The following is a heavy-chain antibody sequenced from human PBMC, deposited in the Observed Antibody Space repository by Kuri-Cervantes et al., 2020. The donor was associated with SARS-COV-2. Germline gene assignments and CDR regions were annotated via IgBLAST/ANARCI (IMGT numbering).Heavy chain of an antibody. V-gene: IGHV4-39*07. J-gene: IGHJ3*02. D-gene: IGHD2-2*01. CDR2: IYYSGST. CDR3: ARTHYATLLDI. CDR1: GGSISSSSYY. Sequence: GSLRLSCTVSGGSISSSSYYWGWIRQPPGKGLEWIGSIYYSGSTYYNPSLKSRVTISVDTSKNQFSLKLSSVTAADTAVYYCARTHYATLLDIWDQGTMVTVSS.